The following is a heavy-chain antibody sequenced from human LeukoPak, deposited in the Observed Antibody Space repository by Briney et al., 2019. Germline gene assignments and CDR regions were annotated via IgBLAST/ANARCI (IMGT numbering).Heavy chain of an antibody. V-gene: IGHV3-53*01. CDR1: GFTVSSNY. D-gene: IGHD4/OR15-4a*01. CDR3: ASPIHDYGVAEL. Sequence: PGGSLRLSCAASGFTVSSNYVTWVRQAPGKGLEWVSVIYSGGGTLYADSVKGRFTISRDKSKNTVYLQMNSLRVEDTAVYYCASPIHDYGVAELWGQGTLVTVSS. CDR2: IYSGGGT. J-gene: IGHJ4*02.